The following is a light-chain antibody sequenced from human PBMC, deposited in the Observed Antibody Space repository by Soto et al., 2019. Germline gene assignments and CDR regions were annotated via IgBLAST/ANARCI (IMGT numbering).Light chain of an antibody. V-gene: IGKV3-20*01. CDR2: GSS. CDR1: QSVTGNY. CDR3: EQYGSSPPYT. J-gene: IGKJ2*01. Sequence: EIVLTQSPGTLSLSPGERATLSCRASQSVTGNYLAWYQQKPGQSPRLLIYGSSDRATGIPDRFSGSGSGTDFTLTINRVEPEDFAIYYCEQYGSSPPYTFGQGTKLEIK.